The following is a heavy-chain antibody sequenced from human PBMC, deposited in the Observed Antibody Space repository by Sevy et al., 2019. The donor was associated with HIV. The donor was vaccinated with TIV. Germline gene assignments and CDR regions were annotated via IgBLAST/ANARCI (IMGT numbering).Heavy chain of an antibody. CDR3: ARSRASDI. J-gene: IGHJ3*02. CDR1: GFTYNKYA. Sequence: GGSLRLSCAASGFTYNKYAMSWVRQAPGKGLEWVSIIGCLDKNTYYADSVKGRFTISRDNSNNTLYLQMNSLRAEDTAVYYCARSRASDIWGQGTKVTVSS. V-gene: IGHV3-23*01. CDR2: IGCLDKNT.